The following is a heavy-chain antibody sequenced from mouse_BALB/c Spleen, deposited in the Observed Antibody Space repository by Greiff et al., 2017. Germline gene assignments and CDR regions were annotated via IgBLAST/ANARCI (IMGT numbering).Heavy chain of an antibody. V-gene: IGHV1-69*01. Sequence: VQLQQPGAELVMPGASVKMSCKASGYTFTDYWMHWVKQRPGQGLEWIGAIDTSDSYTSYNQKFKGKATLTVDESSSTAYMQLSSLTSEDSAVYYCARGPTGNAMDYWGQGTSVTVSS. CDR2: IDTSDSYT. CDR3: ARGPTGNAMDY. J-gene: IGHJ4*01. CDR1: GYTFTDYW.